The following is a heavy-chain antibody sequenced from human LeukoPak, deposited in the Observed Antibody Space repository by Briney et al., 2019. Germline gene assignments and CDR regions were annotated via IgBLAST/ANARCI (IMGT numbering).Heavy chain of an antibody. Sequence: SETLSLTCTVSGGSISSYYWSWIRQPPGKGLEWIGYIYYSGSTNYNPSLKSRVTISVDTSKNQFSLKLSSVTAADTAVYYCAREARSRDGYNPLDYWGQGTLVTVSS. CDR1: GGSISSYY. V-gene: IGHV4-59*12. J-gene: IGHJ4*02. CDR2: IYYSGST. D-gene: IGHD5-24*01. CDR3: AREARSRDGYNPLDY.